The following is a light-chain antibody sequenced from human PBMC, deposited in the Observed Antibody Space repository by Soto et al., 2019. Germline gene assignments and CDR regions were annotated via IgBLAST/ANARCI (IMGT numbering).Light chain of an antibody. Sequence: DCQMTQSPSSLSASVGDRVTITCRANQAIRNYLAWYQQRPGRVPQVLVYAASTLHSGVPSRFSGGGSGTELTLTIFGLQPEDVAIYCCQRYNWAPYTVGRGT. CDR2: AAS. J-gene: IGKJ2*01. V-gene: IGKV1-27*01. CDR1: QAIRNY. CDR3: QRYNWAPYT.